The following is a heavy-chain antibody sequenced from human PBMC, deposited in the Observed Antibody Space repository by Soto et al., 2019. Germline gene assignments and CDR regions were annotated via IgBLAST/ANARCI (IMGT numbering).Heavy chain of an antibody. Sequence: SVKVSSKASGATFSSYAIIWVPPAAGPVLEWMGGVIPIFGTANYAQRVHGGFTLTADESTSTAYMGMSCLISEDTTVYYCARTYYTWCNGMEVWGQGTTVTVSS. J-gene: IGHJ6*02. D-gene: IGHD2-8*01. CDR3: ARTYYTWCNGMEV. CDR2: VIPIFGTA. V-gene: IGHV1-69*13. CDR1: GATFSSYA.